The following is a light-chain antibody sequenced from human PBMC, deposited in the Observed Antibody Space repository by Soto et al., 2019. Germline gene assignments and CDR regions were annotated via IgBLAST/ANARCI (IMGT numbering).Light chain of an antibody. V-gene: IGLV1-47*01. CDR2: ANN. J-gene: IGLJ3*02. CDR3: AAWDDSLSGRV. CDR1: GSNVGTTY. Sequence: QSVLTQPPSASGTPGQRVTISCSGSGSNVGTTYVYWYQQLPGTAPKLLIYANNQRPSGVPDRFSGSKSGTSASLAIGGLRSEDEADYYCAAWDDSLSGRVFGGGTKVTVL.